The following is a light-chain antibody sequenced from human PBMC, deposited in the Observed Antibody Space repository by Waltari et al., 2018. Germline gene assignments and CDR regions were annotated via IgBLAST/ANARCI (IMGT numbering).Light chain of an antibody. V-gene: IGKV4-1*01. Sequence: DIVMTQSPDSLAVSLGERATINGKSSQSLFSSSTNKNYLAWFQQKPGQPPRLLIFWASNREAGVPDRFSGSGSGTDFTLTISSLQAEDVAVYYCQQYYGAPLTFGGGTKVEIK. J-gene: IGKJ4*01. CDR2: WAS. CDR1: QSLFSSSTNKNY. CDR3: QQYYGAPLT.